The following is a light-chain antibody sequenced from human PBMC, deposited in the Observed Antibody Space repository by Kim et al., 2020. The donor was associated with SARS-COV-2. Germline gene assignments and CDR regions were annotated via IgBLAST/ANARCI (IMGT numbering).Light chain of an antibody. CDR2: GAS. J-gene: IGKJ1*01. CDR3: QQYGGSTGT. V-gene: IGKV3-20*01. CDR1: QSVSSNY. Sequence: SAGDRATLSCRASQSVSSNYLAWYQQKPGQAPRLLIYGASSRATGIPDRFSASGSGTDFTLTISRLEPEDFAVYFCQQYGGSTGTFGQGTKVDIK.